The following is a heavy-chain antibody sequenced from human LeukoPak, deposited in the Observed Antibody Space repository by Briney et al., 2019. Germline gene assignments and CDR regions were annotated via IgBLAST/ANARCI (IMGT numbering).Heavy chain of an antibody. CDR2: ISYDGSNK. J-gene: IGHJ4*02. Sequence: PGRSLRLSCAASGFTFSSYAMHWVRQAPGKGLEWVAVISYDGSNKYYADSVKGRFTISRDNSKNTLYLQMNSLRVEDTAVYYCARDRYYYDSSGYRPTYYFDYWGQGTLVTVSS. D-gene: IGHD3-22*01. V-gene: IGHV3-30-3*01. CDR1: GFTFSSYA. CDR3: ARDRYYYDSSGYRPTYYFDY.